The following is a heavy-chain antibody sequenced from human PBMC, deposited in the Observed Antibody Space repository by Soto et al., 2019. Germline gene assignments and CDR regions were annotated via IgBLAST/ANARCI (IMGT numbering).Heavy chain of an antibody. CDR1: GGTFSSYP. V-gene: IGHV1-69*08. D-gene: IGHD2-15*01. CDR2: IIPILATA. Sequence: QVQLVQSGAEVKKPGSSVKVSCKASGGTFSSYPINWVRQAPGQGLEWMGRIIPILATANYAPKFQGRVTINADKSSITASMELSRLRSDDTAVYYCAREYCRGGSCDGYYGMAVWGQGTKVTFSS. CDR3: AREYCRGGSCDGYYGMAV. J-gene: IGHJ6*02.